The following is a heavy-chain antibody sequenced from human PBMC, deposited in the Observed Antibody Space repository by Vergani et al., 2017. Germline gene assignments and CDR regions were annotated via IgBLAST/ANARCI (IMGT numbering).Heavy chain of an antibody. J-gene: IGHJ5*02. CDR1: GGSMSGDY. CDR2: MYHSGST. D-gene: IGHD3-10*01. Sequence: QVRLQESGPGLVKPSETLSLTCSVSGGSMSGDYWSWIRQPPGKELEWIGYMYHSGSTNYHPSLEKRVTISGDTSKNQFSLKLNSVTAAETAVYYCGRVADFYGLGSRLLDLWGQGILVTVSS. CDR3: GRVADFYGLGSRLLDL. V-gene: IGHV4-59*01.